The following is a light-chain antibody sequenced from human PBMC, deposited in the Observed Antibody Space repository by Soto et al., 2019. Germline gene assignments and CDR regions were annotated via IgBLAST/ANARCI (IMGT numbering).Light chain of an antibody. Sequence: DVVMTQSPLSLPVTLGQPASISCRSSQGLVYRTGNTFLDWFFQRPDQSPMRLSYYVSNRDFGVPDRCSGSGSCSDLTRHISRVAAEDVGAYDCLQYTHCAHTFGQGTKLEIK. V-gene: IGKV2-30*01. CDR2: YVS. J-gene: IGKJ2*01. CDR1: QGLVYRTGNTF. CDR3: LQYTHCAHT.